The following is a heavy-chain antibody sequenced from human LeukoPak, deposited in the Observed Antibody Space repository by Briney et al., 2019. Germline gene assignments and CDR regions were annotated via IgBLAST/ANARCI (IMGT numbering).Heavy chain of an antibody. CDR2: VDPEDGKT. V-gene: IGHV1-69-2*01. D-gene: IGHD3-22*01. CDR3: ARTFLYNYDTSDDYSYYFDY. Sequence: GASVKVSCKTSGYTFSDYYMHWVQQAPGKGLEWMGRVDPEDGKTIYAEKFQDRVTITADTSTDTVYMDLSMLKSDDTAVYYCARTFLYNYDTSDDYSYYFDYWGQGTLVTVSS. J-gene: IGHJ4*02. CDR1: GYTFSDYY.